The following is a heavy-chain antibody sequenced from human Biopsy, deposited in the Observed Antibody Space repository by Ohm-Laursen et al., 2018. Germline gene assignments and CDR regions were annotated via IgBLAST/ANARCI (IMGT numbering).Heavy chain of an antibody. J-gene: IGHJ6*02. CDR3: ARDTRWSPYHMDV. D-gene: IGHD4-23*01. CDR1: GFTFSSYS. Sequence: GSLRLSCAASGFTFSSYSMNWVRQAPGKGLEWISYISETSSHIYDADSVKGRFTISRDNAKNSLYLQMNSLRADDTAVYYCARDTRWSPYHMDVWGQGTTVTVSS. V-gene: IGHV3-21*04. CDR2: ISETSSHI.